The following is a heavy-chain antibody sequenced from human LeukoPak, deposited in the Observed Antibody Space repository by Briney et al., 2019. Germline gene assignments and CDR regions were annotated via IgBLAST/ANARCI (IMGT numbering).Heavy chain of an antibody. J-gene: IGHJ6*02. Sequence: GGSLRLSCTASGFTFGDYAMSWFRRAPGKGLEWVGFIRSKAYGGTTEYAASVKGRFTISRDDSKSIAYLQMNSLKTEDTAVYYCTRVESSDIVVAYGMDVWGQGTTVTVSS. D-gene: IGHD2-2*01. CDR3: TRVESSDIVVAYGMDV. CDR2: IRSKAYGGTT. V-gene: IGHV3-49*03. CDR1: GFTFGDYA.